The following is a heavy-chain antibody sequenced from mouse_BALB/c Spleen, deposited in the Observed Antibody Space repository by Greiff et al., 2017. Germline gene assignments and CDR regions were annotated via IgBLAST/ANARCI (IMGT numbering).Heavy chain of an antibody. CDR1: GYSITSYYA. CDR2: IRYSGST. J-gene: IGHJ2*01. V-gene: IGHV3-2*02. CDR3: ASRPQCIHCDY. Sequence: EVQRVESGPGLVKPSPSLSLSCTATGYSITSYYAWYWIRQSPGNLLEWMGYIRYSGSTSYNPSLKSRISITRDTSKNQFFLQLNSVTTEDTATYYCASRPQCIHCDYRGQGTTLTVSS.